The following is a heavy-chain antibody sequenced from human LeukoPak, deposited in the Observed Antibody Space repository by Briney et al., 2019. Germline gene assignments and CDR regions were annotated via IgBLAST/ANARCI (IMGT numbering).Heavy chain of an antibody. D-gene: IGHD2-15*01. CDR2: MNPNSGNT. Sequence: ASVKVSCKASGYTFTSYDINWVRQATGQGLEWMGWMNPNSGNTGYAQKFQGRVTMTRNTSISTAYMELSSLRSEDTAVYYCARDPGCSGGSCYIFDYWGQGTLLTVSS. CDR3: ARDPGCSGGSCYIFDY. V-gene: IGHV1-8*01. J-gene: IGHJ4*02. CDR1: GYTFTSYD.